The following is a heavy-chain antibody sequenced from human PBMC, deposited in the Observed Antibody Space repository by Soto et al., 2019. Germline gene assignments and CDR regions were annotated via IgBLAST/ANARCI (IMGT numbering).Heavy chain of an antibody. CDR3: ATVLPPYYDILTGYLFDY. CDR1: GYTLTELS. D-gene: IGHD3-9*01. CDR2: FYPEDGET. V-gene: IGHV1-24*01. J-gene: IGHJ4*02. Sequence: ASVKVSCKVSGYTLTELSMHWVRQSPGIGLEWMGGFYPEDGETSYSQKFQCRVTMTEDTSTDTAYMELSSLRSEDTAQYHCATVLPPYYDILTGYLFDYWGQGTLATVS.